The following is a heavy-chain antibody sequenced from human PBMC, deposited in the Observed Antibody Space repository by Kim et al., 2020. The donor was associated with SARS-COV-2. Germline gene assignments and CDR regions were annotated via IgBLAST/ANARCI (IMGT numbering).Heavy chain of an antibody. J-gene: IGHJ4*02. CDR1: RDSISTYY. D-gene: IGHD3-10*01. CDR2: SCYSGST. V-gene: IGHV4-59*13. CDR3: ARIPTGGPVTYCLDH. Sequence: SETLSLTCTVSRDSISTYYWSWVRQPPGKGLGLIAYSCYSGSTNYHPSLKRRVTMSVDTSKNQFSLNLRSVTAADTAVSYCARIPTGGPVTYCLDHWGQGPLVSVSS.